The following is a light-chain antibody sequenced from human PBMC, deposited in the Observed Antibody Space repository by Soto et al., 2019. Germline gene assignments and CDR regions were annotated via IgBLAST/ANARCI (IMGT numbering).Light chain of an antibody. Sequence: DTQLTQSPSVLSSSVGSRFTIACRASQDVSRSVGWYQHQPGKAPKLLIYDASSLESGVPSRFSGSGSGTEFTLTISSLQPDDFATHYCQQYNSFWTFGQGTKVDIK. CDR1: QDVSRS. V-gene: IGKV1-5*01. CDR2: DAS. CDR3: QQYNSFWT. J-gene: IGKJ1*01.